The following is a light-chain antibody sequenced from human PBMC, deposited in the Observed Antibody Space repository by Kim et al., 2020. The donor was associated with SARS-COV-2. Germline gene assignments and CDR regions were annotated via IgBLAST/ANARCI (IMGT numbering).Light chain of an antibody. V-gene: IGKV3-15*01. J-gene: IGKJ4*01. Sequence: SVSPGERATLSCRASQSVRSDLAWYQQKPGQAPRLLIYGASTRATGIPARFSGSGSGTEFTLTINSLQSEDFAVYYCQQYNNLRSFGGGTKVDIK. CDR1: QSVRSD. CDR2: GAS. CDR3: QQYNNLRS.